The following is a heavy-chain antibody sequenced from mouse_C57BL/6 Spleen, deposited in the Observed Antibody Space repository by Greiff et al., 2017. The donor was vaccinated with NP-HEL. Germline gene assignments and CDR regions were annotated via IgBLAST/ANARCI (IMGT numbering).Heavy chain of an antibody. V-gene: IGHV1-54*01. CDR3: ARSPRSHWYFDG. CDR2: INPGSGGT. CDR1: GYAFTNYL. J-gene: IGHJ1*03. Sequence: QVQLQQSGAELVRPGTSVKVSCKASGYAFTNYLIEWVKQRPGQGLEWIGVINPGSGGTNYNEKFKGKATLTADKSSSTAYMQLSSLTSEDSAVYFCARSPRSHWYFDGWGTGTTGTVSS.